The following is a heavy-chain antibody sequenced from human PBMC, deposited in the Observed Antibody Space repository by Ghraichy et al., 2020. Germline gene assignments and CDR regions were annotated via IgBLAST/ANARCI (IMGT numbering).Heavy chain of an antibody. CDR1: GFTFSSYS. CDR2: ISSSSSTI. CDR3: ARAYTYYDFWSGYYGYYYGMDV. V-gene: IGHV3-48*02. Sequence: GGSLRLSCAASGFTFSSYSMNWVRQAPGKGLEWVSYISSSSSTIYYADSVKGRFTISRDNAKNSLYLQMNSLRDEDTAVYYCARAYTYYDFWSGYYGYYYGMDVWGQGTTVTVSS. J-gene: IGHJ6*02. D-gene: IGHD3-3*01.